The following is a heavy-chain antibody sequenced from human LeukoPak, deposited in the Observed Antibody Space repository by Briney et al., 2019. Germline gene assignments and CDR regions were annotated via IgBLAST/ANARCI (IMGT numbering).Heavy chain of an antibody. CDR1: GFTFSTYS. CDR2: ISSSSGYI. J-gene: IGHJ1*01. CDR3: ARAYKDRSLAGKKEFFQH. V-gene: IGHV3-21*04. D-gene: IGHD6-19*01. Sequence: PGGSLRLFCAASGFTFSTYSMNWVRQAPGKGLEWVSSISSSSGYIFYADSVKGRFTISRDNANNFLYLQMNSLRAEDTALYYCARAYKDRSLAGKKEFFQHWGQGTLVTVSS.